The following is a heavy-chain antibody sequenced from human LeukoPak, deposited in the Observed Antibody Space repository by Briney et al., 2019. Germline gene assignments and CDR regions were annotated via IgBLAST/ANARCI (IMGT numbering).Heavy chain of an antibody. CDR3: ARTSLVVVAAPGVYGEFDY. CDR1: GFTFSSYA. CDR2: ISYDGSNK. D-gene: IGHD2-15*01. Sequence: GGSLRPSCAASGFTFSSYAMHWVRQAPGKGLEWVAVISYDGSNKYYADSVKGRFTISRDNSKNTLYLQMNSLRAEDTAVYYCARTSLVVVAAPGVYGEFDYWGQGTLVTVSS. J-gene: IGHJ4*02. V-gene: IGHV3-30*04.